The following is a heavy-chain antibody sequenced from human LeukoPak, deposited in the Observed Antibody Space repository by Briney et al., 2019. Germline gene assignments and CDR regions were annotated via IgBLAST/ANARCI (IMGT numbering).Heavy chain of an antibody. CDR3: AREDLDYGDPVD. CDR2: ISSGGETI. J-gene: IGHJ4*02. V-gene: IGHV3-48*04. CDR1: EFTFSNYS. Sequence: GGSLRLSCASSEFTFSNYSMNWIRQTPGKGLEWVSYISSGGETIYYADSLRGRFTISRDNAKNSLYLQMNSLRAEDTAVYYCAREDLDYGDPVDWGQGTLVTVSS. D-gene: IGHD4-17*01.